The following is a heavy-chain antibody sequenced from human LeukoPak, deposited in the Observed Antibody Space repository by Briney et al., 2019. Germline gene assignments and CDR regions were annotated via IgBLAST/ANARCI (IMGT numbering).Heavy chain of an antibody. V-gene: IGHV1-18*01. CDR1: GYTFTCYG. D-gene: IGHD3-22*01. Sequence: ASVKVSCKASGYTFTCYGISWVRQAPGQGLEWMGWISAYNGNTNYAQKLQGRVTMTTDTSTSTAYMELRSLRSDDTAVYYCARVELGSYYDSSGYYYDHWGQGTLVTVSS. CDR2: ISAYNGNT. J-gene: IGHJ5*02. CDR3: ARVELGSYYDSSGYYYDH.